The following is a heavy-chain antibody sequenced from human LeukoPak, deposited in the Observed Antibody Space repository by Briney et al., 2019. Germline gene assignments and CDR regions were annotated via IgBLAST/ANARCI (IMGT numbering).Heavy chain of an antibody. Sequence: GGSLRLSCAASGFTFSNAWMSWVRQAPGKGLEWVGRIKSKTDGGTTDYASPVKGRFTISRDDSKNTLYLQMNSLKTEDTAVYYCTKDLVYCSSTSCSTTDYWGQGTLVTVSS. J-gene: IGHJ4*02. CDR3: TKDLVYCSSTSCSTTDY. D-gene: IGHD2-2*01. CDR1: GFTFSNAW. V-gene: IGHV3-15*01. CDR2: IKSKTDGGTT.